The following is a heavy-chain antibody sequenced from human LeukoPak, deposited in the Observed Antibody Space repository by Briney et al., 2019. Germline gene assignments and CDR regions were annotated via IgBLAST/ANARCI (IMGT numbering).Heavy chain of an antibody. V-gene: IGHV3-21*01. CDR1: GFTFSTYN. Sequence: GGSLRLSCAVSGFTFSTYNMNWVRQAPGKGLEWVSSITSTSTYIYYADSVKGRFTISRDNSKNTLYLQMNSLRPEDTSVYYCARSPTSWYFDYWGQGTLVTVSS. D-gene: IGHD2-2*01. CDR2: ITSTSTYI. CDR3: ARSPTSWYFDY. J-gene: IGHJ4*02.